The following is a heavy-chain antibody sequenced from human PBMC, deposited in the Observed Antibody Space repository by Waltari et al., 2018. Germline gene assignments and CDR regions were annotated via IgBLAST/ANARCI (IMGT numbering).Heavy chain of an antibody. J-gene: IGHJ4*02. Sequence: EVQLLESGGGLVQPGGSLRLSCAASGFTFSSYAMSWVRRAPGKGLGWVSAISGSGGSTDYADSVKGRFTISRDNSKNTLYLQMNSLRAEDTAVYYCAKDRGSSWYGNDYWGQGTLVTVSS. V-gene: IGHV3-23*01. CDR1: GFTFSSYA. CDR2: ISGSGGST. D-gene: IGHD6-13*01. CDR3: AKDRGSSWYGNDY.